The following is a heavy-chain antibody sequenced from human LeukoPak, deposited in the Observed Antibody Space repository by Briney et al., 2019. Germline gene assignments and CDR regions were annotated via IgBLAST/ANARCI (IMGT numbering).Heavy chain of an antibody. CDR2: INHSGST. D-gene: IGHD6-13*01. Sequence: SETLSLTCAVYGGSFSGYYWSWIRQPPGKGLEWIGEINHSGSTNYNPSLKSRVTISVDTSKNQFSLKLSSVTAADTAVYYCARGLSVIAAVGSLNYYGMDVWGKGTTVTVSS. V-gene: IGHV4-34*01. CDR3: ARGLSVIAAVGSLNYYGMDV. J-gene: IGHJ6*04. CDR1: GGSFSGYY.